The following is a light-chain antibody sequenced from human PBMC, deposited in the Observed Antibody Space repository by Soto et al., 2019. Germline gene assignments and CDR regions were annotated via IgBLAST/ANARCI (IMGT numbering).Light chain of an antibody. CDR2: KAS. Sequence: DIQMTQSPSTLSAFVGDRVTITCRASQSISTWLAWYQQKPGKAPKLLIYKASSLQSGVPSRFSGSGSGTEFTLTINSLQPDDFTTYYCQQYNTYSRTFGQGTKVEIK. CDR3: QQYNTYSRT. J-gene: IGKJ1*01. V-gene: IGKV1-5*03. CDR1: QSISTW.